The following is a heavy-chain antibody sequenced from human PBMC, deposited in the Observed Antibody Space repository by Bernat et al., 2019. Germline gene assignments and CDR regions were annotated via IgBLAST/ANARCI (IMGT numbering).Heavy chain of an antibody. J-gene: IGHJ3*02. CDR2: IWYDGSNK. CDR1: GFTFSSYG. Sequence: QVQVVQSGGGVVQPGRSLRLSCAASGFTFSSYGMHWVRQAPGKGLEWVAVIWYDGSNKYYADSVKGRFTISRDNSKNTLYLQMNSLRAEDTAVYYCARLFVGWRRGDPENDAFDIWGQGTMVTVSS. CDR3: ARLFVGWRRGDPENDAFDI. D-gene: IGHD4-17*01. V-gene: IGHV3-33*01.